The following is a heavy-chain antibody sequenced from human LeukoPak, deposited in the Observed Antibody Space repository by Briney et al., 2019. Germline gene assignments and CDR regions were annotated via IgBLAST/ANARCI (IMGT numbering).Heavy chain of an antibody. D-gene: IGHD3-22*01. Sequence: SVKVSCKASGGTFSSYAISWVRQAPGQGLEWMGRIIPILGIANHAQKFQGRVTITADKSTSTAYMELSSLRSEDTAVYYCARDSYDSSGYYYERIDYWGHGTLVTVSS. CDR1: GGTFSSYA. CDR3: ARDSYDSSGYYYERIDY. V-gene: IGHV1-69*04. J-gene: IGHJ4*01. CDR2: IIPILGIA.